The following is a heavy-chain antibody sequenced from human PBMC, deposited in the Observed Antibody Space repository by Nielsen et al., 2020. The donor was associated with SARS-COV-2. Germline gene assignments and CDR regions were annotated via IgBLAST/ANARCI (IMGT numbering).Heavy chain of an antibody. Sequence: SETLSLTCGVYGVSLRDFHFWTWIRQSPGKGLEWIGEIDHSGSTSYSPSLKSRVTISFDTSKNQFSLTQTSVTAADTAVYYCTRGYGSGRFDPWGQGTLVTVSS. V-gene: IGHV4-34*01. CDR1: GVSLRDFHF. J-gene: IGHJ5*02. D-gene: IGHD3-10*01. CDR2: IDHSGST. CDR3: TRGYGSGRFDP.